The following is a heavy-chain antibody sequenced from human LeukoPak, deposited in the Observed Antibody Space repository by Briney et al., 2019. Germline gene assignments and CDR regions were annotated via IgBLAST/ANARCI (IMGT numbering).Heavy chain of an antibody. Sequence: PSETLSLTCTVSGGSISSYYWSWIRQPPGKGLEWIGYIYYSGSTNYNPSLKSRVTISVDTSKNQFSLKLSSVTAADTAVYYCARLLTMVRGVVNWFDPWGQGTLVTVSS. CDR2: IYYSGST. CDR3: ARLLTMVRGVVNWFDP. CDR1: GGSISSYY. J-gene: IGHJ5*02. V-gene: IGHV4-59*08. D-gene: IGHD3-10*01.